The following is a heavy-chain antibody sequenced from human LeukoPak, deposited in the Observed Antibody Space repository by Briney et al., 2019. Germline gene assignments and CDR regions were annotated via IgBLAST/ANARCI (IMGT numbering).Heavy chain of an antibody. J-gene: IGHJ4*02. Sequence: GGSLRLSCAASGFTFSSYDMHWVRQAPGKGLEWVAVISYDGSNKYYADSVKGRFTISRDNSKNTLYLQMNSLRAEDTAVYYCARRARYCSGGSCYSLYYFDYWGQGTLVTVSS. CDR1: GFTFSSYD. V-gene: IGHV3-30-3*01. CDR3: ARRARYCSGGSCYSLYYFDY. CDR2: ISYDGSNK. D-gene: IGHD2-15*01.